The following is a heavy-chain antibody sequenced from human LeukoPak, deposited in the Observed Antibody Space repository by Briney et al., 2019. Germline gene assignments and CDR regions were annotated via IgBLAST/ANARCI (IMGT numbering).Heavy chain of an antibody. CDR2: IYYSGST. CDR1: GGSISSYY. Sequence: PSETLSLICTVSGGSISSYYWSWLRQPPGKGLEWIGYIYYSGSTNYNPSLKSRVTISVDTSKNQFSLKLSPVTAADTAVYYCARDSGRDGYNRGAFDIWGQGTMVTVSS. J-gene: IGHJ3*02. CDR3: ARDSGRDGYNRGAFDI. V-gene: IGHV4-59*01. D-gene: IGHD5-24*01.